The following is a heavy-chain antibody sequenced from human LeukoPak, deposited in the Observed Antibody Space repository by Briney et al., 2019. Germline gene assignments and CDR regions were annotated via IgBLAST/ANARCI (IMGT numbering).Heavy chain of an antibody. V-gene: IGHV4-61*02. D-gene: IGHD3-3*01. Sequence: SETLSLTCTVSGGSISSGSYYWSWIRQPAGKGLEWIVRIYTSGSTNYNPSLKSRVTISVDTSKNQFSLKLSSVTAADTAVYYCARDQTIFGVVIAFDYWGQGTLGTVS. CDR3: ARDQTIFGVVIAFDY. CDR2: IYTSGST. CDR1: GGSISSGSYY. J-gene: IGHJ4*02.